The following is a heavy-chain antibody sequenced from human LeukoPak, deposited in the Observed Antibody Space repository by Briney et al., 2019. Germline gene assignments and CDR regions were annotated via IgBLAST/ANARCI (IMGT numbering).Heavy chain of an antibody. CDR2: ISSSGSTI. Sequence: GGSLRLSCAASGFTFSSYEMNWVREAPGKGLEWVSYISSSGSTIYYADSVKGRFTISRDNAKNSLYLQMNSRRAEDTAVYYCAREGAYYYDSSGYYIFAYGGQRTLVTASS. V-gene: IGHV3-48*03. J-gene: IGHJ4*02. CDR1: GFTFSSYE. CDR3: AREGAYYYDSSGYYIFAY. D-gene: IGHD3-22*01.